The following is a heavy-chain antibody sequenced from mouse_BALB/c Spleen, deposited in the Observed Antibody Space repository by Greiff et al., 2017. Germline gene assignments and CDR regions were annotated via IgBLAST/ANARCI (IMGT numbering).Heavy chain of an antibody. D-gene: IGHD2-12*01. V-gene: IGHV5-17*02. J-gene: IGHJ4*01. CDR2: ISSGSSTI. CDR3: ARASVTYAMDY. Sequence: EVHLVESGGGLVQPGGSRKLSCAASGFTFSSFGMHWVRQAPEKWLEWVAYISSGSSTIYYADTVKGRFTISRDNPKNTLFLQMTSLRSEDTAMYYCARASVTYAMDYWGQGTSVTVSS. CDR1: GFTFSSFG.